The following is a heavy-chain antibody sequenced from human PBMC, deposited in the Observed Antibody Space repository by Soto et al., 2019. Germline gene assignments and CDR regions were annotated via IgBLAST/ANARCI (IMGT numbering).Heavy chain of an antibody. CDR1: GFAVVSTY. V-gene: IGHV3-53*01. J-gene: IGHJ4*02. Sequence: WGSLRLSCAASGFAVVSTYIIFFRQSPWKWLEWVSIIFSSGESFYADSVKGRFTISRDSSDNTVYLQMNSLKAEDTAVYYCARGGIGMVRTFDHWGQGTLVTVSS. CDR2: IFSSGES. CDR3: ARGGIGMVRTFDH. D-gene: IGHD3-10*01.